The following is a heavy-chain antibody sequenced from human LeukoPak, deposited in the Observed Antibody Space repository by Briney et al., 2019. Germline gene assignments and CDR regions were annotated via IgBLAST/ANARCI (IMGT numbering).Heavy chain of an antibody. D-gene: IGHD3-3*01. CDR3: ARDGPRDTIFGVVIIGDAFDV. Sequence: PGGSLRLSCAASGFIFNTHALSWVRQAPGKGLEWVSKISDSGGSTYYADSVKGRFTISRDNAKNSLYLQMNSLRAEDTAVYYCARDGPRDTIFGVVIIGDAFDVWGQGTMVTVSS. CDR2: ISDSGGST. CDR1: GFIFNTHA. J-gene: IGHJ3*01. V-gene: IGHV3-23*01.